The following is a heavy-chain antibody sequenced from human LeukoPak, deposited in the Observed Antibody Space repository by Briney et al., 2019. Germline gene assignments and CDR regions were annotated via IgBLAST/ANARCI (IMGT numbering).Heavy chain of an antibody. CDR1: GGSISSYY. J-gene: IGHJ4*02. D-gene: IGHD6-19*01. Sequence: SETLSLTCTVSGGSISSYYWSWIRQPPGKGLEWIEYIYYSGSTNYNPSLKSRVTISVDTSKNQFSLKLSSVTAADTAVYYCASIKYSSGWYYFDYWGQGTLVTVSS. CDR2: IYYSGST. V-gene: IGHV4-59*01. CDR3: ASIKYSSGWYYFDY.